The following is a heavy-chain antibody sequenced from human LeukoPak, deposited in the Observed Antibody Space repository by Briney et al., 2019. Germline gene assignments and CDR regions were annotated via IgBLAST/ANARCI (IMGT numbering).Heavy chain of an antibody. Sequence: GGSLRLSCAGSGFTISHYWMHWVRQPPGKGLEWLAKMKPDGSEKHYVDSVKGRFSISRDTAKNSVFLQMNSLRVDDTAVYYCLSAGDPGGDFWGQGTLVSVSS. J-gene: IGHJ4*02. D-gene: IGHD6-13*01. CDR1: GFTISHYW. V-gene: IGHV3-7*05. CDR3: LSAGDPGGDF. CDR2: MKPDGSEK.